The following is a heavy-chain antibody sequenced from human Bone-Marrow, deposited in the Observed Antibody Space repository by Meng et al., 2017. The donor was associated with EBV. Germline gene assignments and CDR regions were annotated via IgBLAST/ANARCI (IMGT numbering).Heavy chain of an antibody. J-gene: IGHJ4*02. CDR2: ISYDGSNK. D-gene: IGHD5-24*01. CDR1: GFTFSSYA. CDR3: ARGDGYNSYYFDY. Sequence: VWRVGSGGRVVWPGRSLRLSCAASGFTFSSYAMHWVRQAPGKGLEWVAVISYDGSNKYYADSVKGRFTISRDNSKNTLYLQMNSLRAEDTAVYYCARGDGYNSYYFDYWGQGTLVTVSS. V-gene: IGHV3-30-3*01.